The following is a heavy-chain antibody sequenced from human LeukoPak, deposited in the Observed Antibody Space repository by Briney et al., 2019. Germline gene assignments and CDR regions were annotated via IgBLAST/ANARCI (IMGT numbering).Heavy chain of an antibody. CDR1: GFTFSSYS. Sequence: PGVSLRLSYAASGFTFSSYSMNWVRQARGKGLEWVSSISSSSSYIYYADSVKGRFTISRDNAKNSLYLQMNSLRAEDTAVYYCARGGEFDGYSYGLSTDYWGQGTLVTVSS. D-gene: IGHD5-18*01. J-gene: IGHJ4*02. V-gene: IGHV3-21*01. CDR3: ARGGEFDGYSYGLSTDY. CDR2: ISSSSSYI.